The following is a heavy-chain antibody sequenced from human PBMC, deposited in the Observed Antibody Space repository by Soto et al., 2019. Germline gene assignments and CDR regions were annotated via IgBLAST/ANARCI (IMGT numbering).Heavy chain of an antibody. J-gene: IGHJ6*03. V-gene: IGHV4-34*01. D-gene: IGHD3-10*01. Sequence: QVQLQQWGTGLLKPSETLSLTCAVYGGSFSGYYWSWIRQPPGKGLEWIGEINDSGSTNYNPSLKSRVTRAVDTCKNQFSLKLSSVTAADKAVYYCARGLILWYGELSRRVDHYYYMDVWGKGTTVTVSS. CDR2: INDSGST. CDR1: GGSFSGYY. CDR3: ARGLILWYGELSRRVDHYYYMDV.